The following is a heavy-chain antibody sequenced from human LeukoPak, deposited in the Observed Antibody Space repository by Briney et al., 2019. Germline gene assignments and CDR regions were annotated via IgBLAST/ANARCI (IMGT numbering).Heavy chain of an antibody. J-gene: IGHJ6*03. V-gene: IGHV4-39*07. D-gene: IGHD3-10*01. CDR2: IYYSGST. Sequence: SETLSLTCNVSGDSVTSDNFYWAWIRQPPGKGLEWIGSIYYSGSTYYNPSLKSRVTISVDTSKNQFSLKLSSVTAADTAVYYCARARPNVLLWFGEPLGNYYYYMDVWGKGTTVTVSS. CDR1: GDSVTSDNFY. CDR3: ARARPNVLLWFGEPLGNYYYYMDV.